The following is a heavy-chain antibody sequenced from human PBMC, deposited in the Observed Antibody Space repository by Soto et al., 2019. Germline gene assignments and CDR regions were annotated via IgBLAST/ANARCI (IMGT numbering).Heavy chain of an antibody. V-gene: IGHV1-69*18. D-gene: IGHD6-19*01. Sequence: QVQLVQSGAEVKKPGSSVTVSCKASGDTFRNYAFTWVRQAPGQGLEWMGTIIPLFSTRYAQKFQGRVTMTADESTSTVYMDLSSLKSDDTAVYYCARDPGIAVVGRGTSFEHWGQGTLVTVSS. J-gene: IGHJ4*02. CDR2: IIPLFST. CDR1: GDTFRNYA. CDR3: ARDPGIAVVGRGTSFEH.